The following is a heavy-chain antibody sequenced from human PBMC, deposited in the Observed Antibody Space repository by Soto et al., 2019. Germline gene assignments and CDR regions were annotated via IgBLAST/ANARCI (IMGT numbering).Heavy chain of an antibody. D-gene: IGHD2-2*02. Sequence: SETLSLTCSVSGGSISSGGYYWSWIRQHPGTGLAWIGYISYSGTTYYNPSLRSRLIISVDTSKNQFSLKLSSVTAADTAAYYCARHHCTSTSCFTGYFDYWAPGTLVTVSS. CDR3: ARHHCTSTSCFTGYFDY. CDR2: ISYSGTT. J-gene: IGHJ4*02. CDR1: GGSISSGGYY. V-gene: IGHV4-31*03.